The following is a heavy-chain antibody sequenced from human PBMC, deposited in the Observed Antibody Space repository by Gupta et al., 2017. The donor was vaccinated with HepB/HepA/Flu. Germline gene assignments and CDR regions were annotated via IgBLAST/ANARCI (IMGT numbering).Heavy chain of an antibody. Sequence: QVQLVQSGAEVKKPGASVKVSCKASGYTFTDYYILWVRQAPGQGLEWMGWINPNSGDTNYAQKFQGWVTMTRDTSISTAYMDLSRLTADDTAVYYCARDVTTSSSSSFDSWGQGTLVTVSS. J-gene: IGHJ4*02. D-gene: IGHD6-6*01. CDR2: INPNSGDT. CDR3: ARDVTTSSSSSFDS. V-gene: IGHV1-2*04. CDR1: GYTFTDYY.